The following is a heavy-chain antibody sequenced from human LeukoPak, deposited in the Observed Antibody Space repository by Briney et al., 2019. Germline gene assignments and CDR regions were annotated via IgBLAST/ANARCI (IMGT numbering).Heavy chain of an antibody. J-gene: IGHJ5*02. CDR2: IYHSGST. V-gene: IGHV4-4*02. CDR1: GFTFSTYSM. Sequence: SGGSLRLSCAASGFTFSTYSMNWVRQPPGKGLEWIGEIYHSGSTNYNPSLKSRVTISVDKSKNQFSLKLSSVTAADTAVYYCAGSSNWFDPWGQGTLVTVSS. CDR3: AGSSNWFDP.